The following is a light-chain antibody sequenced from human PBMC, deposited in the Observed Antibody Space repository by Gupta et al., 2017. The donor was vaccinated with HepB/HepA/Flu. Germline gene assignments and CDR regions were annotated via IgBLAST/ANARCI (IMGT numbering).Light chain of an antibody. V-gene: IGLV1-47*01. Sequence: QSVLTQPPSASGTPGQRVTISCSGSRSNIGSNYVYWYQQLPGTAPKLHIYRNNQRPSGVPDRFSGSKSGTSASLAISGLRSEDEAHYYCAAWDDSLNGRVVFGGGTNLTVL. J-gene: IGLJ2*01. CDR2: RNN. CDR1: RSNIGSNY. CDR3: AAWDDSLNGRVV.